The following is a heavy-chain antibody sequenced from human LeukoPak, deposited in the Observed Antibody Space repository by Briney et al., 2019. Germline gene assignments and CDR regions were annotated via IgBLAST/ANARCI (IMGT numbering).Heavy chain of an antibody. CDR1: GYTLTELS. J-gene: IGHJ6*02. Sequence: ASVKVSCKVSGYTLTELSMHWVRQAPGKGLEWMGGFDPEDGETIYAQKSQGRVTMTEDTSTDTAYMELSSLRSEDTAVYYCATMDCSSTSCSYYYGMDVWGQGTTVTVSS. CDR2: FDPEDGET. CDR3: ATMDCSSTSCSYYYGMDV. V-gene: IGHV1-24*01. D-gene: IGHD2-2*01.